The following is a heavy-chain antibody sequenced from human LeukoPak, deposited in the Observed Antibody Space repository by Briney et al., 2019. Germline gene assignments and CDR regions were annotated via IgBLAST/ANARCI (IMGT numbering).Heavy chain of an antibody. D-gene: IGHD4-17*01. CDR3: AREGKVLRSKSFDY. Sequence: PTGGSLRLSCAASGFTFSSYGMHWVRQAPGKGLEWVAVIWYDGSNKYYADSVKGRFTISRDNSKNTLYLQMNSLRAEDTALYHCAREGKVLRSKSFDYWGQGTLVTVSS. V-gene: IGHV3-33*01. J-gene: IGHJ4*02. CDR1: GFTFSSYG. CDR2: IWYDGSNK.